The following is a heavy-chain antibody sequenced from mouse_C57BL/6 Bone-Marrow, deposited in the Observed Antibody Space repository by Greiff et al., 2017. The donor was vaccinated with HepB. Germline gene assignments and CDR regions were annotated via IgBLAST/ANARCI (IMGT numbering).Heavy chain of an antibody. V-gene: IGHV5-6*01. CDR2: ISSGGSYT. Sequence: LVESGGDLVKPGGSLKLSCAASGFTFSSYGISWVRQTPDKRLEWVATISSGGSYTYYPDSVKGRFTISRDNAKNTLYLQMSSLKSEDTAMYYCARTSGYYYGSSFDYWGQGTTLTVSS. J-gene: IGHJ2*01. D-gene: IGHD1-1*01. CDR3: ARTSGYYYGSSFDY. CDR1: GFTFSSYG.